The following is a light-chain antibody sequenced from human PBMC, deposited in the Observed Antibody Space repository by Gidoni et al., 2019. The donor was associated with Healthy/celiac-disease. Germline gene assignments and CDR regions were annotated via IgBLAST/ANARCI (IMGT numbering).Light chain of an antibody. CDR1: QSVSSY. Sequence: EIVLTQSPATLSLSPGERATLSGRASQSVSSYLAWYQQKPGQAPRLLIYDASNRATGIPARFSGSGSGTDFTLTISSREPEDFAVYYCQQRSNWPVFTFGPGTKVDIK. V-gene: IGKV3-11*01. CDR2: DAS. CDR3: QQRSNWPVFT. J-gene: IGKJ3*01.